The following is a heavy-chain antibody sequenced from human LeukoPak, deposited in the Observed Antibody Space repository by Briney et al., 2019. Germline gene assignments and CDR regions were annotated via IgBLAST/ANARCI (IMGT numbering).Heavy chain of an antibody. V-gene: IGHV3-33*06. D-gene: IGHD3-9*01. CDR3: AKDIQRGFDSTTYLDS. CDR1: GFMFTSYG. J-gene: IGHJ4*02. Sequence: GGSLRLACAASGFMFTSYGMHWVRQAPGKGREWVAVIWSDGTNKYYSDSVKGRFAISRDDSNDMVYRQINGLRAEDTAVYYCAKDIQRGFDSTTYLDSWGQGTLVTVSS. CDR2: IWSDGTNK.